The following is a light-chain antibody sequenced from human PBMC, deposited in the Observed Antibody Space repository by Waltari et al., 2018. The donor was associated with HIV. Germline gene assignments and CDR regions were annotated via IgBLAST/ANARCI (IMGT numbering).Light chain of an antibody. CDR1: SGGVARPPF. CDR2: GSA. J-gene: IGLJ2*01. Sequence: VVTQEPSLTVSPGDTVTLSCASFSGGVARPPFPSWFQLTPGQPPRTLIYGSAKRHPLTSGRFSGSRAGGRAILTLSGALPEDEAEYFCLLSYGGVRVFGGGTNLTV. CDR3: LLSYGGVRV. V-gene: IGLV7-46*01.